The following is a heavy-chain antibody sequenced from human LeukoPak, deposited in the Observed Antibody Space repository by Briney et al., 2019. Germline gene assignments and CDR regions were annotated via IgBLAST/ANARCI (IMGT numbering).Heavy chain of an antibody. D-gene: IGHD2-2*02. CDR3: ARDVYPRNYGDY. J-gene: IGHJ4*02. V-gene: IGHV1-3*01. CDR2: TNAGNGDK. CDR1: GYTFTSYT. Sequence: ASVKVSCKASGYTFTSYTIHWVRPAPGQTLEWMGWTNAGNGDKKYSQKFQGRVTITRDTSASTAYMELSSLRSDDTAVYYCARDVYPRNYGDYWGQGTLVTVSS.